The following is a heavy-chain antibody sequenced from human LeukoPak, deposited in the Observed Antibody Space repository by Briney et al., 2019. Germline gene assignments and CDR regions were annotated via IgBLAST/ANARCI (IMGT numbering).Heavy chain of an antibody. Sequence: PGGSLRLSCVVSGFTFSGHARCWVRQAPGRGLEWVSSIDISGDSTSYADSVKGRFTISRDNSKNTLLLQMDSLRAEDSAIYYCANEIRPNDYWGQGTLVTVSS. V-gene: IGHV3-23*05. J-gene: IGHJ4*02. D-gene: IGHD4/OR15-4a*01. CDR3: ANEIRPNDY. CDR1: GFTFSGHA. CDR2: IDISGDST.